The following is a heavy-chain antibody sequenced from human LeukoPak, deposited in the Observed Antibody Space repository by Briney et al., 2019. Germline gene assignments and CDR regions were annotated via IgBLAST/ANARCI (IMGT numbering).Heavy chain of an antibody. J-gene: IGHJ6*03. CDR2: INHSGST. V-gene: IGHV4-34*01. D-gene: IGHD3-10*01. CDR3: ARGLKGYYYGSGSYYNRDYYYYYYMDV. Sequence: SETLSLTCAVYGGSFSGYYWSWIRQPPGKGLEWNGEINHSGSTNYNPSLKSRVTISVDTSKNQFSLKLSSVTAADTAVYYCARGLKGYYYGSGSYYNRDYYYYYYMDVWGKGTTVTVSS. CDR1: GGSFSGYY.